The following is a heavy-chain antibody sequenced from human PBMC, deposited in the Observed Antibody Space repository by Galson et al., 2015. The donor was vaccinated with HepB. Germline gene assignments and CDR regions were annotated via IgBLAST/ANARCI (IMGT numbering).Heavy chain of an antibody. Sequence: SLRLSCAASGFTFSSYAMHWVCQAPGKGLEWVAVISYDGSNKYYADSVKGRFTISRDNSKNTLYLQMNSLRAEDTAVYYCASPRYCSSTSCSLPFDYWGQGTLVTVST. CDR2: ISYDGSNK. V-gene: IGHV3-30-3*01. J-gene: IGHJ4*02. CDR1: GFTFSSYA. D-gene: IGHD2-2*01. CDR3: ASPRYCSSTSCSLPFDY.